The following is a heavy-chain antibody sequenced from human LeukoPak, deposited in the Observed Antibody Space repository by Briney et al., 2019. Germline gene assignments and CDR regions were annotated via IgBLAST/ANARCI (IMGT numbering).Heavy chain of an antibody. CDR3: ARGRLSDF. Sequence: PGGSLRLSCAASGFTVSSSYINWVRQAPGKGLEWVSVIYSDGSPFYADSVKGRSTISRDNYKNTLYLQMNSLRGEDTAMYFCARGRLSDFWGRGTLVTVSS. CDR1: GFTVSSSY. J-gene: IGHJ4*02. CDR2: IYSDGSP. V-gene: IGHV3-66*02.